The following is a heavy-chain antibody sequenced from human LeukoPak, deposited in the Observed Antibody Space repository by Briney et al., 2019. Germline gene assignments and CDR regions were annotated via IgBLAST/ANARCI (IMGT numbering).Heavy chain of an antibody. CDR3: VRHGEGRAFDP. CDR1: GFIVSNNF. V-gene: IGHV3-66*04. CDR2: IYSGGGT. D-gene: IGHD3-10*01. Sequence: GGSLRLSCAASGFIVSNNFLSWVRQAPGKGLEWVSVIYSGGGTIYADSVKGRFTISRDNSKNMVFLQMNSLRAEDTAVYYCVRHGEGRAFDPWGQGTMVTISS. J-gene: IGHJ3*01.